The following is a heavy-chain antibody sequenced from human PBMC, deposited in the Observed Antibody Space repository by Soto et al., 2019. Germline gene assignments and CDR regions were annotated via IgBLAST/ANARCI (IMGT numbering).Heavy chain of an antibody. CDR3: AGVWVHLSEIGDCSGGSCYSVTNYYGMDV. D-gene: IGHD2-15*01. J-gene: IGHJ6*01. V-gene: IGHV1-18*01. Sequence: ASVKVSCKASGYTFTSYGISWVRQAPGQGLEWMGWTSAYNGNTNYPQKLQGRVTMTKDPSTSTAYMELRSLRSEDTAVYYCAGVWVHLSEIGDCSGGSCYSVTNYYGMDVWGQGTTVTVSS. CDR1: GYTFTSYG. CDR2: TSAYNGNT.